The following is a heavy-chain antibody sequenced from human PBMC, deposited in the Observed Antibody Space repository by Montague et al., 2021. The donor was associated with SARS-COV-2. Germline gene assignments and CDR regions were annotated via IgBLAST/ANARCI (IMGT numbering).Heavy chain of an antibody. Sequence: SLRLSCAVSGFTFDDYAMHWVRQAPGKGLEWVAGISWNGGRLGYADSVKGRFTISRDNAKNSLYLQMNSLRPEDTALYYYAKDTGAAAGTLGYCDYWGQGTLVTVSS. CDR1: GFTFDDYA. V-gene: IGHV3-9*01. CDR3: AKDTGAAAGTLGYCDY. D-gene: IGHD6-13*01. J-gene: IGHJ4*02. CDR2: ISWNGGRL.